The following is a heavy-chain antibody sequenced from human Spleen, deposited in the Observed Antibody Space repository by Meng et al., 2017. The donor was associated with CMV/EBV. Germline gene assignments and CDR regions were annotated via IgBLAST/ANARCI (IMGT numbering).Heavy chain of an antibody. CDR1: GYTFTAHY. CDR3: AKEIYCSSTWCHALSN. Sequence: ASVKVSCKASGYTFTAHYFHWVRQAPGQGLEWMGWINPNSGGTNYAQKFQGRVTMTRDTSISTAYMELSRLRSDDTAVYYCAKEIYCSSTWCHALSNWGQGSLVTVSS. CDR2: INPNSGGT. J-gene: IGHJ4*02. D-gene: IGHD2-2*01. V-gene: IGHV1-2*02.